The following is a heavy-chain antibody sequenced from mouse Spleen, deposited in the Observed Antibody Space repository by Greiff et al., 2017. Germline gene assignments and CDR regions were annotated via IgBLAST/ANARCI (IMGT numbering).Heavy chain of an antibody. CDR3: ARSLKNPYYRPSFDY. V-gene: IGHV1-55*01. CDR1: GYTFTSYW. CDR2: IYPGSGST. Sequence: QVQLKQPGAELVKPGASVKMSCKASGYTFTSYWITWVKQRPGQGLEWIGDIYPGSGSTNYNEKFKSKATLTVDTSSSTAYMQLSSLTSEDSAVYYCARSLKNPYYRPSFDYWGQGTTLTVSS. D-gene: IGHD2-14*01. J-gene: IGHJ2*01.